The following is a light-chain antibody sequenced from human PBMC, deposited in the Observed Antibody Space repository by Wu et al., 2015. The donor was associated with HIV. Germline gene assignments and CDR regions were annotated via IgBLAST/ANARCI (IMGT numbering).Light chain of an antibody. CDR2: GAS. Sequence: EIVMTQSPAALSVSPGERAALSCRASQSVKNNLAWYQQKPGQTPRLLLFGASSRATGIPDRFSGGGSGTDFTLTISRLEPDDFATYYCQQYYFFPLTFGGGTKVEIK. CDR1: QSVKNN. J-gene: IGKJ4*01. CDR3: QQYYFFPLT. V-gene: IGKV3D-15*01.